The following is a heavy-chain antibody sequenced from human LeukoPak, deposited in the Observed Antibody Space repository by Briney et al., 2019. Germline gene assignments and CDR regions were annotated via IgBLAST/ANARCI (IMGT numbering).Heavy chain of an antibody. D-gene: IGHD2-15*01. J-gene: IGHJ4*02. CDR2: ISAYNGNT. Sequence: ASVKVSCKASSYTFTSYGISWVRQAPGQGLEWMGWISAYNGNTNYAQKLQGRVTMTTDTSTSTAYMELRSLRSNDTAVYYCARDSDIVVVPPIKRGGEDFDYWGQGTLVTVPS. CDR3: ARDSDIVVVPPIKRGGEDFDY. CDR1: SYTFTSYG. V-gene: IGHV1-18*01.